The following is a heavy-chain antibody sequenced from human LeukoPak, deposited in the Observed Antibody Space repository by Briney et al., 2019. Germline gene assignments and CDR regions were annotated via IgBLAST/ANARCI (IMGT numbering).Heavy chain of an antibody. V-gene: IGHV1-46*01. CDR3: ARARTSIVGAFDI. D-gene: IGHD2-2*01. CDR2: INPSGGST. Sequence: ASVKVSCKASGYTFTSYYMHWVRQAPGQGLEWMGIINPSGGSTSYAQKFQGRVTITRNTSISTAYMELSSLRSEDTAVYYCARARTSIVGAFDIWGQGTMVTVSS. CDR1: GYTFTSYY. J-gene: IGHJ3*02.